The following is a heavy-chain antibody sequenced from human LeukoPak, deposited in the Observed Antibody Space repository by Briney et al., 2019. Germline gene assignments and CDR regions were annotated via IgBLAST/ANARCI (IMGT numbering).Heavy chain of an antibody. CDR1: GYSFTNYW. Sequence: GKSLKISCKGSGYSFTNYWIGWVRQMPGKGLEWMGIIYPGDSETRYSPSFQGQVTISADKSISTAYLQWSSLRASDTAMYYCARHRGYSYGYGDYWGQGTLVTVSS. J-gene: IGHJ4*02. CDR3: ARHRGYSYGYGDY. CDR2: IYPGDSET. D-gene: IGHD5-18*01. V-gene: IGHV5-51*01.